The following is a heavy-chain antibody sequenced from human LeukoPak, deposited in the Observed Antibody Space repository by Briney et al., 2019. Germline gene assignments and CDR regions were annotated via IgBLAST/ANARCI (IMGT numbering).Heavy chain of an antibody. Sequence: GGSLRPSCAASGFTFSSYWMTWVRQAPGKGLEWVSTINGAGDNTYYAETVKGRFTISRDNSKNTLYLQMHSLRAEDTAIYYCAKVSVCYGCYLDYWGQGTLVTVS. D-gene: IGHD3-16*01. CDR1: GFTFSSYW. V-gene: IGHV3-23*01. J-gene: IGHJ4*02. CDR3: AKVSVCYGCYLDY. CDR2: INGAGDNT.